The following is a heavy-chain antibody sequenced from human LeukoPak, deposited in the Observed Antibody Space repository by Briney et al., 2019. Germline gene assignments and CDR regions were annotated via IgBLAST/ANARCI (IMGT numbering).Heavy chain of an antibody. CDR1: GFTFSSYW. V-gene: IGHV3-74*01. Sequence: GGSLRLSCAASGFTFSSYWMHWVRQAPGKGLVWVSRINSDGSSTSYADSVKGRFTISRDNSKNTLYLQMDSLRAEDTAVYYCARVPDSGSFNFDYWGQGTLVTVSS. CDR2: INSDGSST. CDR3: ARVPDSGSFNFDY. D-gene: IGHD1-26*01. J-gene: IGHJ4*02.